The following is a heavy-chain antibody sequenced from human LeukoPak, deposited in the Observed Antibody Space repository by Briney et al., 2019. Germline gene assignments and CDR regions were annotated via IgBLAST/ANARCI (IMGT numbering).Heavy chain of an antibody. CDR2: IYHSGST. CDR1: GYSISSGYY. Sequence: SETLSLTCAVSGYSISSGYYWGWIRQPPGKGLEWIGSIYHSGSTYYNPSLKSRVTISVDTSKNQFSLKLSSVTAADTAVYYCASSLPSPAGIWGQGTMVTVSS. CDR3: ASSLPSPAGI. V-gene: IGHV4-38-2*01. J-gene: IGHJ3*02.